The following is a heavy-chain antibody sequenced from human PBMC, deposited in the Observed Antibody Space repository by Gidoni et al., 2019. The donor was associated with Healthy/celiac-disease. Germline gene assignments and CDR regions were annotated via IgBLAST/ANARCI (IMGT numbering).Heavy chain of an antibody. Sequence: QVQLQQWGAGLLKPSETLSLTCAVYGGSFSGYYWSWIRQPPGKGLEWIGEINHSGSTNYNPSLKSRVTISVDTSKNQFSLKLSSVTAADTAVYYCARSDSSSWYTKVDYWGQGTLVTVSS. J-gene: IGHJ4*02. D-gene: IGHD6-13*01. V-gene: IGHV4-34*01. CDR1: GGSFSGYY. CDR3: ARSDSSSWYTKVDY. CDR2: INHSGST.